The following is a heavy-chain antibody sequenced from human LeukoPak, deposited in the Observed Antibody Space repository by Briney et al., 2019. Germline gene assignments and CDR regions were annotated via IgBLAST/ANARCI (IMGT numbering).Heavy chain of an antibody. CDR2: INPADSDT. CDR1: IYSFTSYW. J-gene: IGHJ6*02. V-gene: IGHV5-51*01. CDR3: ARLGDYGMDV. Sequence: GESLKISCKGYIYSFTSYWIGWVRQMPGKGLEWMGIINPADSDTRYSPSFQGQVTISTYESISTAYLQWSSLKASDTAMYYCARLGDYGMDVWGQGTTVAVSS.